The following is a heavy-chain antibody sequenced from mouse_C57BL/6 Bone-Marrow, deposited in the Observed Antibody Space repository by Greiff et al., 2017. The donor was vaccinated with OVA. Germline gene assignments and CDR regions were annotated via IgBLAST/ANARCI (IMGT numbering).Heavy chain of an antibody. CDR3: ARDYYYGSSYF. CDR1: GYTFTDYY. V-gene: IGHV1-19*01. J-gene: IGHJ2*01. CDR2: INPYNGGT. Sequence: EVQVVESGPVLVKPGASVKMSCKASGYTFTDYYMNWVKQSHGKSLEWIGVINPYNGGTSYNQKFKGKATLTVDKSSSTAYMELNSLTSEDSAVYYCARDYYYGSSYFWGQGTTLTVSS. D-gene: IGHD1-1*01.